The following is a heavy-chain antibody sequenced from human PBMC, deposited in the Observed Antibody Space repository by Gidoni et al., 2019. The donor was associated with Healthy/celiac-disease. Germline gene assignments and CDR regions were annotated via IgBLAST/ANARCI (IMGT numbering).Heavy chain of an antibody. CDR2: ISGSGGST. CDR3: AKDPYCSSTSCQGGEYYFDY. Sequence: EVQLLESGGGLVQPGGSLRLSCAASGFTFSSYAMSWVRQAPGKGLEWVSAISGSGGSTYYADSVKGRFTISRDNSKNTLYLQMNSLRAEDTAVYYCAKDPYCSSTSCQGGEYYFDYWGQGTLVTVSS. CDR1: GFTFSSYA. J-gene: IGHJ4*02. V-gene: IGHV3-23*01. D-gene: IGHD2-2*01.